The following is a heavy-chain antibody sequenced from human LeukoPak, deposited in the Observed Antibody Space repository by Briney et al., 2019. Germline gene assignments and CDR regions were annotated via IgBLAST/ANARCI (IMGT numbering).Heavy chain of an antibody. CDR3: ATIEESFYAIDI. J-gene: IGHJ3*02. Sequence: GGSLSLSCAASGFTVSSNYMSWVRQAPGKGLEWVSVIYCGGSTYYADSLKGRFTISRDNSKNSLYLQMNSLRAEDTAVYYCATIEESFYAIDIWGQGTLVTVSS. CDR2: IYCGGST. D-gene: IGHD3-10*01. CDR1: GFTVSSNY. V-gene: IGHV3-66*02.